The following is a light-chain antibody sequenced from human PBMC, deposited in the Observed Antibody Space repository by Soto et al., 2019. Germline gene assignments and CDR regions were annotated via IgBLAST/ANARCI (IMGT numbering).Light chain of an antibody. V-gene: IGKV1-5*01. CDR3: QHYNSYSEA. J-gene: IGKJ1*01. CDR1: QSVSGW. Sequence: DIQMTQSPSTLSSSVGDTVTVTCRASQSVSGWLAWCQQKPGEAPKLLIYDASALPRGVPSRFSGSGSGTEFTLTISRLKTDDFATYYCQHYNSYSEAFGQGTKVDIK. CDR2: DAS.